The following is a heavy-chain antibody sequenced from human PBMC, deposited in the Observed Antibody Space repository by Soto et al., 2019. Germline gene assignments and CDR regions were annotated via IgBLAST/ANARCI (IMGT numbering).Heavy chain of an antibody. J-gene: IGHJ4*02. CDR3: ARGATSGSLDY. D-gene: IGHD6-13*01. Sequence: EVQLVESGGGLVQPGGSLRLSCAASGFTFSSYWMHWVRQAPGKGLVWVSRINRDGSSTSYADSVKGRFTISRDNAKTTLYLQMNRLRAEDTAVYYCARGATSGSLDYWGQGTLVTVSS. V-gene: IGHV3-74*01. CDR1: GFTFSSYW. CDR2: INRDGSST.